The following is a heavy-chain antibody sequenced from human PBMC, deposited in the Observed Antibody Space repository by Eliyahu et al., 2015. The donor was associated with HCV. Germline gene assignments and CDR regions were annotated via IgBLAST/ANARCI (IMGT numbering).Heavy chain of an antibody. J-gene: IGHJ6*03. CDR1: GGSISSGHYY. D-gene: IGHD3-9*01. V-gene: IGHV4-61*02. Sequence: QVQLQESGPGLLKPSQTLSLTCTVSGGSISSGHYYWNWIRQPAGKGLEWIGRIFARGGTTYNPSLQRRVTLSLDTSNNQFSLKLNSVTAADTAVYYCARAGLFYDTLTGRVEKGEYYLDVWGKGTTVTVSS. CDR3: ARAGLFYDTLTGRVEKGEYYLDV. CDR2: IFARGGT.